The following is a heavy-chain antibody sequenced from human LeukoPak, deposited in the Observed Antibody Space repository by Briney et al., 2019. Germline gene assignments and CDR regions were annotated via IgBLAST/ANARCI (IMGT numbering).Heavy chain of an antibody. J-gene: IGHJ4*02. CDR1: GXSISSSSDY. CDR2: IYYSGST. Sequence: SETLSLTCTVSGXSISSSSDYWGWIRQPPGKGLEWIGSIYYSGSTYYNPSLKSRVTISVDTSKNQFSLKLSSVTAADTAVYYCASLPSSGWSYFDYWGQGTLVTVSS. V-gene: IGHV4-39*01. CDR3: ASLPSSGWSYFDY. D-gene: IGHD6-19*01.